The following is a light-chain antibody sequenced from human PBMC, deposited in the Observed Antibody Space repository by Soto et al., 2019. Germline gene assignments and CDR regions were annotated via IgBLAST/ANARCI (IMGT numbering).Light chain of an antibody. J-gene: IGKJ3*01. CDR1: QGIRNL. CDR2: AAS. V-gene: IGKV1-39*01. CDR3: QQTYSIPVT. Sequence: DLQMTQSPSSLSASVGDRITITCRASQGIRNLLNWYRQKPGEPPKLLMSAASRLQSGVPPRFSGSGSGTDFTLTVSGLQAEDFGTYYCQQTYSIPVTFGPGTHVDI.